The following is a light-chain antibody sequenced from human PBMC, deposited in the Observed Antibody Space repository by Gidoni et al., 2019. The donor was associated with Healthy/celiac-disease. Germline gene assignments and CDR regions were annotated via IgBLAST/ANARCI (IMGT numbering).Light chain of an antibody. Sequence: AIRMTHSPSSLSASTGDRVTITCRASQGISSYLAWYQQKPGKAPKLLIYAASTLQSGVPSRCSGSGAGTDFTLTIRCLQSEDFATYYCQQYYSYPHTFXQXTKLXIK. CDR3: QQYYSYPHT. V-gene: IGKV1-8*01. J-gene: IGKJ2*01. CDR2: AAS. CDR1: QGISSY.